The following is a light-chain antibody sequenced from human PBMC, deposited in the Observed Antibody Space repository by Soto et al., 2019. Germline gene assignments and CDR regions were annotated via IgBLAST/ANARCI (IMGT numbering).Light chain of an antibody. J-gene: IGLJ1*01. V-gene: IGLV1-40*01. CDR1: SSNIGSTYD. CDR2: GNT. CDR3: QPYDDSLSVHYV. Sequence: QSVLTQPPSVSGAPGQRVTISCTGSSSNIGSTYDVQWYQQLPGTAPKLLIHGNTDRPSGVPGRFSGSKSGTSASLAITGLQADDEANYSCQPYDDSLSVHYVFGTGTKVTVL.